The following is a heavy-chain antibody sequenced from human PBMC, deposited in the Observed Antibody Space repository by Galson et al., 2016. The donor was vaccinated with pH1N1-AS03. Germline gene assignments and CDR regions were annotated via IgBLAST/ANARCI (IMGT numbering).Heavy chain of an antibody. D-gene: IGHD5-24*01. V-gene: IGHV3-15*01. CDR3: SMATGRTDLDY. CDR1: GVSGVTFSDAW. Sequence: SLRLSCAVSGVSGVTFSDAWMNWVRQAPGKGLEWVARFKSKLSGGTIDYAAPVKGRFIVSRDDSRNTVHLQMNGLKTEDTAVYYWSMATGRTDLDYWGQGTLITVSS. J-gene: IGHJ4*02. CDR2: FKSKLSGGTI.